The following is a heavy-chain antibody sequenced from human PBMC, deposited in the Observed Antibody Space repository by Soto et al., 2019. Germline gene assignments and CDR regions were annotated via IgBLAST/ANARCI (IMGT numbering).Heavy chain of an antibody. J-gene: IGHJ6*02. CDR3: ARGGSSPAFCYYCGMDV. D-gene: IGHD6-13*01. V-gene: IGHV1-46*01. CDR1: GYSVANYF. CDR2: INPSAGST. Sequence: QVQLVQSGAEVREPGASVKVSCKASGYSVANYFMHWVRQAPGQGLEWLVVINPSAGSTTYAQKCQGRVTMTWDTSTNTVYMELRSLRSEDTAIFYCARGGSSPAFCYYCGMDVWGQGTTVTVSS.